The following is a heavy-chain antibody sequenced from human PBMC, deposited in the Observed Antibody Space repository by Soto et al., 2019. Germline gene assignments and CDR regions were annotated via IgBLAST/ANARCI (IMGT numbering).Heavy chain of an antibody. V-gene: IGHV1-46*03. CDR1: GYSFTSYS. Sequence: QVQLVQSGAEVTKPGASVKVSCTASGYSFTSYSMHWVRQAPGQGLEWMGIINPSGGGTSYAQKLLGXLXMTRDTSTSTVYMELSSLRSEDTAVYYCARHHGMDVWGQGTTVTVSS. J-gene: IGHJ6*02. CDR2: INPSGGGT. CDR3: ARHHGMDV.